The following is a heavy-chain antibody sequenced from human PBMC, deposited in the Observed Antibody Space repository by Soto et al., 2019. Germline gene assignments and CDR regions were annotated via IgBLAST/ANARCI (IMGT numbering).Heavy chain of an antibody. D-gene: IGHD2-8*01. V-gene: IGHV1-69*12. CDR2: IIPIFGTA. Sequence: QVQLVQSGAEVKKPGSSVKVSCKASGGTFSSYAISWVRQAPGQGLEWMGGIIPIFGTANYAQKFQGRVTITADESTTTAYMEVSSLRSEDTAVYYCAREGGRLMVQDTRPFDYWGQGTLVTVSS. J-gene: IGHJ4*02. CDR1: GGTFSSYA. CDR3: AREGGRLMVQDTRPFDY.